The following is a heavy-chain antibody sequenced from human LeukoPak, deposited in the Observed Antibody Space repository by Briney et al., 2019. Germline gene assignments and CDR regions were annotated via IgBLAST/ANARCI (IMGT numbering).Heavy chain of an antibody. CDR3: ARGAAGSYSGIDY. CDR2: ISSSSSYI. CDR1: GFTFSSYS. D-gene: IGHD6-13*01. V-gene: IGHV3-21*01. J-gene: IGHJ4*02. Sequence: GGSLRLSCAASGFTFSSYSMNWVRQAPGKGLEWISSISSSSSYIYYADSVKGRFTISRDNAKNSLYLQMNSLRAEDTAVYYCARGAAGSYSGIDYWGQGTLVTVSS.